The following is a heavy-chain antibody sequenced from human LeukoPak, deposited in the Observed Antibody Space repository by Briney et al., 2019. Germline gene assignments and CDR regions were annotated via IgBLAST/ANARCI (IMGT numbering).Heavy chain of an antibody. Sequence: PSETLSLTCTVSGGSISSGTYYWSWIRQPAGKGLEWIGRIYTSGSTNYNPSLKSRVTISVDTSENLFPLMLSPVTAADTAVYYCARARYNWNDGGWFDPWGQGSLITVSS. CDR1: GGSISSGTYY. CDR3: ARARYNWNDGGWFDP. J-gene: IGHJ5*02. CDR2: IYTSGST. V-gene: IGHV4-61*02. D-gene: IGHD1-1*01.